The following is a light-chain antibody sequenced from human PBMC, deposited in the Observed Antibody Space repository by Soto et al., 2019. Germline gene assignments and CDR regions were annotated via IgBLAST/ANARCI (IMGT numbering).Light chain of an antibody. J-gene: IGKJ1*01. CDR1: QSISSSY. V-gene: IGKV3-20*01. Sequence: DIVLTQSPGTLSLSPGERATLSCRASQSISSSYLAGYQQRPGQAPRLLIYGASSRATGIPDRFSGSGSGTDFTLTISRLEPEDFAVYYCQQYGMSPWTFGQGTKVEI. CDR2: GAS. CDR3: QQYGMSPWT.